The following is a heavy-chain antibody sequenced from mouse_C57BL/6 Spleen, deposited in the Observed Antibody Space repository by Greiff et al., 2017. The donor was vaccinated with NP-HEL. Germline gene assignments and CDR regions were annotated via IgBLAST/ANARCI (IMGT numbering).Heavy chain of an antibody. V-gene: IGHV5-4*01. J-gene: IGHJ3*01. CDR2: ISDGGSYT. Sequence: EVKLVESGGGLVKPGGSLKLSCAASGFTFSSYAMSWVRQTPEKRLEWVATISDGGSYTYYPDNVKGRFTISRDNAKNHLYLQMSHLKSEDTAMYYCARDKSYSNYVPFAYWGQGTLVTVSA. D-gene: IGHD2-5*01. CDR3: ARDKSYSNYVPFAY. CDR1: GFTFSSYA.